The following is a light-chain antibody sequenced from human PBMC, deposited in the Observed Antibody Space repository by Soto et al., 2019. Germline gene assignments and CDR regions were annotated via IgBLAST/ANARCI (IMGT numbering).Light chain of an antibody. CDR3: AAWDDSLNGYV. CDR1: RSNIGSNT. CDR2: SNN. V-gene: IGLV1-44*01. J-gene: IGLJ1*01. Sequence: QSVLTQPPSASGTPGQRVTISCSGSRSNIGSNTVNWYQQLPGTAPKLLIYSNNQRPSGVPDRFSGSKSGTSASLAISGLQSEDEADYYWAAWDDSLNGYVFGTVTKVTVL.